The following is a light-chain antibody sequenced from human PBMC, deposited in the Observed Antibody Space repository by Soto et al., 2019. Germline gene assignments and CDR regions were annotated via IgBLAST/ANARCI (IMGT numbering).Light chain of an antibody. J-gene: IGLJ1*01. CDR3: CSYTRTSNHYF. Sequence: QSVLTQPSSVTGSPGQPITISCTGTSSDIGGYDYVSLYQQRPSKAPKLMIYEVRYRPSGVSNRFSGSKSGNTASLTISGLQAEDEAVYYCCSYTRTSNHYFFGSGTKVTV. CDR2: EVR. CDR1: SSDIGGYDY. V-gene: IGLV2-14*01.